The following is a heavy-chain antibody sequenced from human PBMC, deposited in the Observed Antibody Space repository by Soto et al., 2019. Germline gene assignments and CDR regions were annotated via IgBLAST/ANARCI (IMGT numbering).Heavy chain of an antibody. CDR3: AKRTYHYDFWSGYYLDY. J-gene: IGHJ4*02. D-gene: IGHD3-3*01. Sequence: GGSLRLSCVASGFTFSSYAMSWVRQAPGKGLEWVSAISGSGGSTYYADSVKGRFTISRDNSKNTLYLQMNSLRAEDTAVYYCAKRTYHYDFWSGYYLDYWGQGTLVTVSS. CDR2: ISGSGGST. V-gene: IGHV3-23*01. CDR1: GFTFSSYA.